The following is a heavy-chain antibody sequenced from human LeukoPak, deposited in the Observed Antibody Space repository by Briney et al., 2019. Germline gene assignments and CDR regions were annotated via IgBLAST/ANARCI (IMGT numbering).Heavy chain of an antibody. CDR2: INPSGGST. CDR1: GYTFTSYY. Sequence: ASVKVSCKASGYTFTSYYMHWVRQAPGQGLEWMGIINPSGGSTSYAQKFQGRVTMTRDTSTSTVYMELSSLRSEDTAVYYCARGPQQLWLSYYYYYGMDVWGQGTTVTVSS. V-gene: IGHV1-46*01. CDR3: ARGPQQLWLSYYYYYGMDV. J-gene: IGHJ6*02. D-gene: IGHD5-18*01.